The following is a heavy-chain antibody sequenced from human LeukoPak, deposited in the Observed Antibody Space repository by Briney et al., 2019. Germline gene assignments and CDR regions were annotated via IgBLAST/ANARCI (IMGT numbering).Heavy chain of an antibody. Sequence: GASVKVSCKASGYTFTSYDINWVRQATGQGLEWMGWVNTNSGNTGYAQKFQGRITMTRSTAISTAYMELSSLRSEDTAMYYCVRVVGPIDYWGQGTLVTVSS. V-gene: IGHV1-8*01. CDR1: GYTFTSYD. CDR3: VRVVGPIDY. CDR2: VNTNSGNT. D-gene: IGHD1-26*01. J-gene: IGHJ4*02.